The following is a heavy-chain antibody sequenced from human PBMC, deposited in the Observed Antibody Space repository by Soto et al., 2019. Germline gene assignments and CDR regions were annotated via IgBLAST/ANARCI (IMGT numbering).Heavy chain of an antibody. CDR2: IYYSGST. J-gene: IGHJ4*02. Sequence: SETLSLTCTVSGGSISSGDYYWSWIRQPPGKGLEWIGYIYYSGSTYYNPSLKSRVTTSVDTSKNQFSLKLSSVTAADTAVYYCARAGPHSYYYDSSGYLPDYWGQGTLVTVSS. V-gene: IGHV4-30-4*01. CDR1: GGSISSGDYY. D-gene: IGHD3-22*01. CDR3: ARAGPHSYYYDSSGYLPDY.